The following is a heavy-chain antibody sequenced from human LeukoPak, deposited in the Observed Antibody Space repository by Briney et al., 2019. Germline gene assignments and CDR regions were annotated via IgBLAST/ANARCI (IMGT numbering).Heavy chain of an antibody. J-gene: IGHJ4*02. D-gene: IGHD3-22*01. CDR2: ISAYNGNT. CDR1: GSTVTSYG. CDR3: ARDSLGYYYDSSGYLDY. Sequence: ASVKVSCKASGSTVTSYGISWVRQAPGQGLEWMGWISAYNGNTNYAQKLQGRVTMTTDTSTSTAYMELRSLRSDDTAVYYCARDSLGYYYDSSGYLDYWGQGTLVTVSS. V-gene: IGHV1-18*01.